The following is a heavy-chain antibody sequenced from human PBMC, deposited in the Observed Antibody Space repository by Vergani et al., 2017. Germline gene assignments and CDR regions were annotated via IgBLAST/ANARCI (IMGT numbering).Heavy chain of an antibody. Sequence: QVHLQESGPGLVKSSQTLSLTCTVSGVSFRSADYYWSWIRQAPGKGLEWIGYIYHSGSTHYNPSLKSRVTISVDTSKNDFSLKVTSVTAADTAVYYCTRQPQEGASGPPSVPTWGQGISVIVSS. D-gene: IGHD5-12*01. V-gene: IGHV4-30-4*08. J-gene: IGHJ4*02. CDR1: GVSFRSADYY. CDR2: IYHSGST. CDR3: TRQPQEGASGPPSVPT.